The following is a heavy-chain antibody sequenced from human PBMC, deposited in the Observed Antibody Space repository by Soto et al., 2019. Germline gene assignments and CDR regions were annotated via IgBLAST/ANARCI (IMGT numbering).Heavy chain of an antibody. D-gene: IGHD3-22*01. Sequence: EVQLLESGGGLVQPGGSLRLSCAASGFTFGSYAMIWVRQAPGKGLGWVSTISRSGDSTYYADSVKGRFTVSRDNSMNTLYMQTNSLRAEEPAVYYCAKSDRGLSYGFDPWGQGTRVTVSS. CDR2: ISRSGDST. CDR1: GFTFGSYA. V-gene: IGHV3-23*01. CDR3: AKSDRGLSYGFDP. J-gene: IGHJ5*02.